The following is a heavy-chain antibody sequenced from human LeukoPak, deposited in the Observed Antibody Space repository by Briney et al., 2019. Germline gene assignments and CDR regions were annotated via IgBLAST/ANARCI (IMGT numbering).Heavy chain of an antibody. Sequence: ASVKVSCKASGYTFTSYYMHWVRQAPGQGLEWMGITNPSGGSTSYAQKFQGRVTMTRDTSTSTVYMELSSLRSEDTAVYYCARFSSSFRGIDYWGQGTLVTVSS. J-gene: IGHJ4*02. CDR2: TNPSGGST. CDR1: GYTFTSYY. CDR3: ARFSSSFRGIDY. V-gene: IGHV1-46*01. D-gene: IGHD6-13*01.